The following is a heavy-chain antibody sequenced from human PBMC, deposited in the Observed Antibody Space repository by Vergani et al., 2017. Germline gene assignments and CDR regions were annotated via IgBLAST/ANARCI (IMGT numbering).Heavy chain of an antibody. CDR1: GFTFSSYW. V-gene: IGHV3-7*01. CDR2: IKQDGSEK. J-gene: IGHJ6*03. D-gene: IGHD6-13*01. Sequence: EVQLVESGGGLVQPGGSLRLSCAASGFTFSSYWMSWVRQAPGKGLEWVANIKQDGSEKYYVDSVKARFTISRDNAKNSLYLQMNSLRAEDTAVYYCARWTTQLVQDYYYYYMDVWGKGTTVTVSS. CDR3: ARWTTQLVQDYYYYYMDV.